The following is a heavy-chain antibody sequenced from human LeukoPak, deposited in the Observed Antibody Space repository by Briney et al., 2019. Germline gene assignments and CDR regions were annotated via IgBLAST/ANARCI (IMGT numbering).Heavy chain of an antibody. CDR2: ISGSGGST. V-gene: IGHV3-23*01. Sequence: GGSLRLSCAASGFTFSSYAMSWVRQAPGKGLEWVSAISGSGGSTYYADSVKGRFTISRDNSKNTLYLQMNSLRAEDTAVYYCAKDLRYSSGSTTDYWGQGTLVTVSS. CDR3: AKDLRYSSGSTTDY. CDR1: GFTFSSYA. D-gene: IGHD6-19*01. J-gene: IGHJ4*02.